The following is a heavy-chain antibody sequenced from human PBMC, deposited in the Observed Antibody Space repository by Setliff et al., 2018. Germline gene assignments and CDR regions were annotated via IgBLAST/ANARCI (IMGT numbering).Heavy chain of an antibody. CDR1: GFTFSSYA. CDR3: ARSINGYQQRYDF. D-gene: IGHD3-16*01. CDR2: ISSGGTKI. J-gene: IGHJ4*02. V-gene: IGHV3-48*03. Sequence: PGGSLRLSCAASGFTFSSYAMHWVRQAPGKGLEYVSAISSGGTKIYYADSVEGRFTISRDNGKNSLFLQMNSVRAEDTAVYYCARSINGYQQRYDFWGQGALVTVSS.